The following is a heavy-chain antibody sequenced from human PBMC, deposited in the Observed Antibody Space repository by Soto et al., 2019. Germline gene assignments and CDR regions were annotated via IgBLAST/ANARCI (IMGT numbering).Heavy chain of an antibody. J-gene: IGHJ6*03. CDR2: IYRGGTT. D-gene: IGHD3-3*01. CDR1: GFNVSTNY. V-gene: IGHV3-53*04. CDR3: ARAQGYDFWTGYSMGSVYYYYMDV. Sequence: GGSLRLSCAASGFNVSTNYMSWVRQAPGKGLEWVSVIYRGGTTYYADSVKGRFTISRHDSKNTLYVQMNRLRVEDTAVYYCARAQGYDFWTGYSMGSVYYYYMDVWGKGTTVTVSS.